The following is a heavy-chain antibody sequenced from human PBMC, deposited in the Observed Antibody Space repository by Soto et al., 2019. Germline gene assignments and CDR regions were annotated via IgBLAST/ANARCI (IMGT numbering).Heavy chain of an antibody. V-gene: IGHV3-21*01. CDR1: GFTFSSYS. CDR2: ISSSSSYI. D-gene: IGHD2-15*01. Sequence: GGSLRLSCAASGFTFSSYSMNWVRQAPGKGLEWVSSISSSSSYIYYADSVKGRFTISRDNAKNSLYLQMNSLRAEDTAVYYCARDPGDIVVVVASGYFDYWGQGTLVTVSS. CDR3: ARDPGDIVVVVASGYFDY. J-gene: IGHJ4*02.